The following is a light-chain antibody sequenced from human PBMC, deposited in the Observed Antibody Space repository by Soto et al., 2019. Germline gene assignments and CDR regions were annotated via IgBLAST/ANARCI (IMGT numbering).Light chain of an antibody. J-gene: IGKJ4*01. CDR1: KSVSRD. CDR3: QQRYSWPLT. Sequence: EIVLTQSPATLSLSPGERGILSCRASKSVSRDLAWYQQKPGQPPRLLIYDASNRATGIPARFSGSGSVTDFTLTISSLEPEDVAVYYCQQRYSWPLTFGGGTKGEIK. V-gene: IGKV3-11*01. CDR2: DAS.